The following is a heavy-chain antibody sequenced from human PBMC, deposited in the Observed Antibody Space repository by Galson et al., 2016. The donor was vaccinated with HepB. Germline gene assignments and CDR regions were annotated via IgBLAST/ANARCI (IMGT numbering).Heavy chain of an antibody. Sequence: QSGAEVKKPGEYLRIPCKGSGSSFTSYWITWVRQMPGKGLEWMGRIDPRDSYTNYSPSSQGHVTISVDNSISTAYLQWRSLKASDTAVYYCARLGNSGGWFDPWGQGTLVTVSS. V-gene: IGHV5-10-1*01. D-gene: IGHD3-10*01. CDR2: IDPRDSYT. CDR3: ARLGNSGGWFDP. J-gene: IGHJ5*02. CDR1: GSSFTSYW.